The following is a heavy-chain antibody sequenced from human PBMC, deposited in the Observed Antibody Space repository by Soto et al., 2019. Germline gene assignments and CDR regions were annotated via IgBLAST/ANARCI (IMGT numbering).Heavy chain of an antibody. V-gene: IGHV3-13*01. CDR2: IGTAGDT. Sequence: PGGSLRLSCAASGFTFSSYDMHWVCQATGKGLEWVSAIGTAGDTYYPGSVKGRFTISRENAKNSLYLQMNSLRAGDTAVYYCARQRGSNYGSGSYYYYYYMDVWGKGTTVTVSS. J-gene: IGHJ6*03. CDR1: GFTFSSYD. D-gene: IGHD3-10*01. CDR3: ARQRGSNYGSGSYYYYYYMDV.